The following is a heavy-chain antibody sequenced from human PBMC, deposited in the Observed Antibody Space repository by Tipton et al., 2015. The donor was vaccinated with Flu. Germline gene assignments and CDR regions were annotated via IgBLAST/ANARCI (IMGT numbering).Heavy chain of an antibody. CDR3: SRFTGYSSGWYYFDY. CDR1: GVSISSGGYY. D-gene: IGHD6-19*01. J-gene: IGHJ4*02. V-gene: IGHV4-31*02. Sequence: LRLSCTVSGVSISSGGYYWSWIRQHPGKGLEWIGYIYYSGSTYYNPSLKSRVTISVDTSKNQFSLKLSSVTAADTAVYYCSRFTGYSSGWYYFDYWGQGPLVTVSP. CDR2: IYYSGST.